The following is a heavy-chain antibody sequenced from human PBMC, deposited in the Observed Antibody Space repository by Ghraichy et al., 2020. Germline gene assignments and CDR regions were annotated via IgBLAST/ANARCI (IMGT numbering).Heavy chain of an antibody. D-gene: IGHD5-24*01. CDR3: AKDRDRWLQLRWTPFFDY. J-gene: IGHJ4*02. CDR2: ISGSGGST. V-gene: IGHV3-23*01. CDR1: GFTFSSYA. Sequence: GGSLRLSCAASGFTFSSYAMSWVHQAPGKGLEWVSAISGSGGSTYYADSVKGRFTISRDNSKNTLYLQMNSLRAEDTAVYYCAKDRDRWLQLRWTPFFDYWGQGTLVTVSS.